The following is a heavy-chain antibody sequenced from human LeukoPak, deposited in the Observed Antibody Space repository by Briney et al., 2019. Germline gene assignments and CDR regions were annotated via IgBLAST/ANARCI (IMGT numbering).Heavy chain of an antibody. CDR3: ARAHRSRAFDY. J-gene: IGHJ4*02. CDR1: GFIFNNYW. D-gene: IGHD1-14*01. CDR2: IKQEGGEK. V-gene: IGHV3-7*01. Sequence: GGSLRLSCAASGFIFNNYWMSWVRQAPGKGLEWVANIKQEGGEKYYVDSVKGRFTISRDNAKNSLYLQMNSLRAEDTAVYYCARAHRSRAFDYWGQGTLVTVSS.